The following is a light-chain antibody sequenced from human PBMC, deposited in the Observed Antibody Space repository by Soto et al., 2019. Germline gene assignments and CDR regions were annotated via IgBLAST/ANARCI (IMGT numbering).Light chain of an antibody. Sequence: EIVLTQSPGTLSLSPGERATLSCRASQSVSSSYLAWYQEKPGQGPRXXIYGASSRATGIPDRFSGSGSGTDFTLTISRLEPEDFAVYYCQQYGSSPTTFGQGTRLEIK. V-gene: IGKV3-20*01. J-gene: IGKJ5*01. CDR3: QQYGSSPTT. CDR1: QSVSSSY. CDR2: GAS.